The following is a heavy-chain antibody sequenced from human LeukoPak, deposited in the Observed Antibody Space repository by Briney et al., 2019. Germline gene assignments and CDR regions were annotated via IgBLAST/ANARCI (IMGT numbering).Heavy chain of an antibody. J-gene: IGHJ4*02. CDR3: VVTRTRGDH. V-gene: IGHV3-7*03. CDR1: GFTFRNYW. D-gene: IGHD2-21*01. Sequence: PGGSLRLSCVASGFTFRNYWMTWVRQAPGKGLEWVANINREGNDKYYVDSVKGRFTISRDNTKNSLFLQMNSLRAEDTAVYYCVVTRTRGDHWGQGTLVTVSS. CDR2: INREGNDK.